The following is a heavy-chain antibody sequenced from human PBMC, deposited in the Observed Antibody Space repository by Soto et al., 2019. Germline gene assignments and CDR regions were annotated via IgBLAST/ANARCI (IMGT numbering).Heavy chain of an antibody. Sequence: GGSLRLSCAASGFTFSSYSMNWVRQAPGKGLEWVSSISSSSSYIYYADSVKGRFTISRDNAKNSLYLQMNSLRAEDTAVYYCARDVGLDYDFWSGYSSGNWFDPWGQGTLVTVSS. CDR1: GFTFSSYS. CDR3: ARDVGLDYDFWSGYSSGNWFDP. D-gene: IGHD3-3*01. V-gene: IGHV3-21*01. J-gene: IGHJ5*02. CDR2: ISSSSSYI.